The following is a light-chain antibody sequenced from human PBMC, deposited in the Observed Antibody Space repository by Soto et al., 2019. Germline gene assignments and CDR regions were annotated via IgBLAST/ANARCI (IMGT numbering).Light chain of an antibody. CDR3: QQYNNLPRT. CDR1: QSVSSY. V-gene: IGKV3-11*01. J-gene: IGKJ4*01. CDR2: DAS. Sequence: EIVLTQSPATLSLSPGERATLSCRASQSVSSYLAWYQQKPGQAPRLLIYDASNRATGIPARFSGSGSGTDFTLTISSLQSEDYAVYYCQQYNNLPRTFGGGTKVDIK.